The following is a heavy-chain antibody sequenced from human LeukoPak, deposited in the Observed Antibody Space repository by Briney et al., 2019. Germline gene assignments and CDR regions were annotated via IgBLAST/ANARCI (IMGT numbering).Heavy chain of an antibody. CDR3: ARGAPQWREDGMDV. CDR1: GFTFSSYD. J-gene: IGHJ6*04. Sequence: GGSLRLSCAASGFTFSSYDMHWVRQATGKGLEWVSAIGTAGDPYYPGSVKGRFTISRENAKDSLYLQMNSLRAGDTAVYYCARGAPQWREDGMDVWGKGTTVTVSS. CDR2: IGTAGDP. V-gene: IGHV3-13*05. D-gene: IGHD6-19*01.